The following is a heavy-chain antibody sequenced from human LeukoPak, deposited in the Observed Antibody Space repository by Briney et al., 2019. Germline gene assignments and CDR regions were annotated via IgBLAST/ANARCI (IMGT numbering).Heavy chain of an antibody. D-gene: IGHD3-10*01. V-gene: IGHV3-23*01. CDR2: ISGSGDTT. CDR3: AKANHYGSGTYYFDC. CDR1: GFTFSSYA. J-gene: IGHJ4*02. Sequence: GGCLRLSCVATGFTFSSYAMSWVRQAPGKGLEWVSVISGSGDTTFYADSVKGRFTISRDNSKNTLYLQMNSLRAEDTAIYYCAKANHYGSGTYYFDCWGQGTLVTVSS.